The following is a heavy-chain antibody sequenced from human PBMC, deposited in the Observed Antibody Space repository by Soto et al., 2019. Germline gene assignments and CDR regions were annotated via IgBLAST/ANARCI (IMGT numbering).Heavy chain of an antibody. J-gene: IGHJ6*02. V-gene: IGHV1-69*01. CDR2: ISPIFGTA. CDR1: GGTFSSYA. Sequence: VQLVQSGAEVKKPGSSVKVSCKASGGTFSSYAISWVRQAPGQGLEWMGGISPIFGTANYAQKFQGRVTITADESTSTAYMELSSLRSEDTAVYYCAREYCSSTSCSPNYYYYGMDVWGQGTTVTVSS. CDR3: AREYCSSTSCSPNYYYYGMDV. D-gene: IGHD2-2*01.